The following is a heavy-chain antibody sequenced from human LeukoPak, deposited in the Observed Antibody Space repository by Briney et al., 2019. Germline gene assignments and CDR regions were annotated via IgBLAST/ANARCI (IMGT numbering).Heavy chain of an antibody. Sequence: PGGSLRLSCAASGFTFSSYAMSWVRQAPGKGLEWVSGISGSGGSTYYADSVKGRFTISRDNSKNTLYLQMNSLRAEDTAVYYCAKDGSGSYWSSAAFDIWGQGTMVTVSS. CDR3: AKDGSGSYWSSAAFDI. J-gene: IGHJ3*02. D-gene: IGHD1-26*01. CDR1: GFTFSSYA. V-gene: IGHV3-23*01. CDR2: ISGSGGST.